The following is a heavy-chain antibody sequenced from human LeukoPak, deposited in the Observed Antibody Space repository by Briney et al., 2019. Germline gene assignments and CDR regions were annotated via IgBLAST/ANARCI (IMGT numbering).Heavy chain of an antibody. Sequence: GGSLRLSCAASGFTFRNYGMHWVRQAPVKGLEWLAFIRSDGSNEYYADSVKGRFTISRGNSRNTLYLQMNSLRVDDTAIYYCAKDRSPGAVAGTWGENWGQGTLVTVSS. V-gene: IGHV3-30*02. CDR3: AKDRSPGAVAGTWGEN. CDR2: IRSDGSNE. CDR1: GFTFRNYG. J-gene: IGHJ4*02. D-gene: IGHD6-19*01.